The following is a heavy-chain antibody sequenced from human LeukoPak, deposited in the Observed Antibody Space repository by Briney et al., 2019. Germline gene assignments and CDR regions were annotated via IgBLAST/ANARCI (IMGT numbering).Heavy chain of an antibody. J-gene: IGHJ4*02. CDR2: IKQDGSEK. CDR3: AKPTPGSWYVPPYFDY. V-gene: IGHV3-7*01. D-gene: IGHD6-13*01. CDR1: GFTFSNYA. Sequence: GRSLRLSCAASGFTFSNYAMHWVRQAPGKGLEWVANIKQDGSEKYYVDSVKGRFTISRDNSKNTLYLQMNSLRAEDTAVYYCAKPTPGSWYVPPYFDYWGQGTLVTVSS.